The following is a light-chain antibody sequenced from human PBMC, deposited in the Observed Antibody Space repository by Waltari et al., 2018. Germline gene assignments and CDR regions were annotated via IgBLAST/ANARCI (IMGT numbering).Light chain of an antibody. CDR3: QQSYSSPRT. CDR2: AAS. J-gene: IGKJ1*01. Sequence: DIQMTQSPSSLSASLGDRVPITCRASQSISTYLNWYQQKPGKAPKLLICAASILQSGVPSRFSGSGSGTDFTLTISSLQPEDFATFYCQQSYSSPRTFGQGTKVEIK. V-gene: IGKV1-39*01. CDR1: QSISTY.